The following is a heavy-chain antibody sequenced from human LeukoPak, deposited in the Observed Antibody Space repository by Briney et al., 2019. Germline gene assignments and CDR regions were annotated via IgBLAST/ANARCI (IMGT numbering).Heavy chain of an antibody. J-gene: IGHJ5*02. D-gene: IGHD3-10*01. V-gene: IGHV1-2*02. CDR3: GRANMVRGVGSFFDRSWFDP. CDR1: GYTFTGYY. Sequence: ASVKVSCKTPGYTFTGYYMQWVRQAPGQGLEWMGWINPNSGGPNYAQKLQGQVTMTRDTSISTAYMELSRLRPDETAVYYCGRANMVRGVGSFFDRSWFDPWGQGTLVTVSS. CDR2: INPNSGGP.